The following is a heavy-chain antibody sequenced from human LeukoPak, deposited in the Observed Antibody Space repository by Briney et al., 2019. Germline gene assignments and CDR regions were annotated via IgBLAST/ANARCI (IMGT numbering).Heavy chain of an antibody. J-gene: IGHJ1*01. D-gene: IGHD2-2*01. CDR3: ARPAATTHAEYFQH. Sequence: ASVKVSCKASGYTFTDYYMHWVRQAPGQGLEWMGWINPNSGGTNYAQRFQGRVTMTRDTSISTAYMELSGLRSDDTAVYYCARPAATTHAEYFQHWGQGTLVTVSS. CDR1: GYTFTDYY. CDR2: INPNSGGT. V-gene: IGHV1-2*02.